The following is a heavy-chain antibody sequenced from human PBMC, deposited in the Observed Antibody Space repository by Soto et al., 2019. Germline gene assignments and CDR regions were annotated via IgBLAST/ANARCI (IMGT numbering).Heavy chain of an antibody. CDR1: GGSISSGGYY. Sequence: SETLSLTCTVSGGSISSGGYYWSWIRQHPGKGLVWIGYIYYSGSTYYNPSLKSRVTISVDTSKSQFSLKLSSVTAADTAVYYCAREAAKPAYGDHRGYFDYWGQGTLVTVSS. CDR3: AREAAKPAYGDHRGYFDY. J-gene: IGHJ4*02. V-gene: IGHV4-31*03. CDR2: IYYSGST. D-gene: IGHD4-17*01.